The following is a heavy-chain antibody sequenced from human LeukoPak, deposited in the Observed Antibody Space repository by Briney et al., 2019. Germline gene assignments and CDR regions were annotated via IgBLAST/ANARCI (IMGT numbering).Heavy chain of an antibody. CDR1: GYTFTAYY. Sequence: EASVKVSCKTSGYTFTAYYLYWVRQAPGQGLEWMGWINPNSGGTNYAQKFQGRVTMTRDTSITTAYMDLSRLISDDTAVYYCARGDYSGSSTDYWGQGTLVTVSS. CDR3: ARGDYSGSSTDY. CDR2: INPNSGGT. J-gene: IGHJ4*02. V-gene: IGHV1-2*02. D-gene: IGHD6-6*01.